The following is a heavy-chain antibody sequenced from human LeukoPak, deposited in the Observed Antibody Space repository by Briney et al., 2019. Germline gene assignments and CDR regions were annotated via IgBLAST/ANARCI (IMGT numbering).Heavy chain of an antibody. D-gene: IGHD5-18*01. CDR2: INSDGSST. CDR1: GFTFSSYW. CDR3: ARVPRYSYGYRTGYYFDY. Sequence: PGGSLRLSCAASGFTFSSYWMHWVRQAPGKGLVWVSRINSDGSSTSYADSVKGRFTISRDNAKNTLYLQMNSLRAEDTAVYYCARVPRYSYGYRTGYYFDYWGQGTLVTVSS. J-gene: IGHJ4*02. V-gene: IGHV3-74*01.